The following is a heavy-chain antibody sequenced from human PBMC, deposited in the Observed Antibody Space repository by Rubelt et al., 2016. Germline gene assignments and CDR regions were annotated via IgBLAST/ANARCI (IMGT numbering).Heavy chain of an antibody. CDR3: ARVPAGYCSSTSCYVSDY. D-gene: IGHD2-2*03. V-gene: IGHV1-18*01. CDR2: ISAYNGNT. J-gene: IGHJ4*02. CDR1: GYTFTSYG. Sequence: QVQLVQSGAEVKKPGASVKVSCKASGYTFTSYGISWVRQAPGQGLEWMGWISAYNGNTKYAQKFQGIVPITADKSTSAAYMELGSLRSEATAVYYCARVPAGYCSSTSCYVSDYWGQGTLVTVSS.